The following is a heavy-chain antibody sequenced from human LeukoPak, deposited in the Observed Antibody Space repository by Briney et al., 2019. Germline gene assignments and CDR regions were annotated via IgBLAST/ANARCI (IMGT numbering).Heavy chain of an antibody. Sequence: SETLSLTCTVSGGSISSYYWSWIRQPPGKGLEWIRYIYYSGSTNYNPSLKSRVTISVDTSKNQFSLKLSSVTAADTAVYYCAAGDTMVRGAPNDYWGQGTLVTVSS. CDR1: GGSISSYY. CDR2: IYYSGST. D-gene: IGHD3-10*01. V-gene: IGHV4-59*01. J-gene: IGHJ4*02. CDR3: AAGDTMVRGAPNDY.